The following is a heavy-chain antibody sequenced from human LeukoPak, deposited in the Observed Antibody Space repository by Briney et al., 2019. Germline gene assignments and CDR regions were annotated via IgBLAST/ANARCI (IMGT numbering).Heavy chain of an antibody. CDR3: ARDKGSSGWFDY. CDR1: GGSISSYY. V-gene: IGHV4-4*07. CDR2: IYTSGST. D-gene: IGHD6-19*01. Sequence: SETLSLTCTVSGGSISSYYWSWIRQPAGKGLEWIGRIYTSGSTSYSPSLKSRVTISLDTSKNQFSLRLSSVTAADTAVYYCARDKGSSGWFDYWGQGTLVTVSS. J-gene: IGHJ5*01.